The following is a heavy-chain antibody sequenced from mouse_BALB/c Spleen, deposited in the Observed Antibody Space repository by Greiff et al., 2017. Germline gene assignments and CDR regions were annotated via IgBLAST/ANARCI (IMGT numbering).Heavy chain of an antibody. J-gene: IGHJ3*01. Sequence: QVQLKESGPGLVAPSQTLSITCTASGFSLTSYGVHWVRQPPGKGLEWLGVICGGGSTNYNSALVSRLSISTDNTTSQVFLKMISLQTDDTAMYYCGIQYGNCGYFAYWGQGTLVTVSA. CDR3: GIQYGNCGYFAY. D-gene: IGHD2-10*02. V-gene: IGHV2-9*02. CDR2: ICGGGST. CDR1: GFSLTSYG.